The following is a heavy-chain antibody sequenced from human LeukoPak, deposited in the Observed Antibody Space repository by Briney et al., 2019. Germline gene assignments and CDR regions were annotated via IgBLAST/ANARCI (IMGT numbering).Heavy chain of an antibody. J-gene: IGHJ3*02. Sequence: SETLSLTCTVPGGSISSGDYYWSWIRQPPGKGLEWIGYIYYSGSTYYNPSLKSRVTISVDTSKNQFSLKLSSVTAADTAVYYCARDRVVVTAIPNDAFDIWGQGTMVTVSS. D-gene: IGHD2-21*02. CDR1: GGSISSGDYY. CDR3: ARDRVVVTAIPNDAFDI. V-gene: IGHV4-30-4*01. CDR2: IYYSGST.